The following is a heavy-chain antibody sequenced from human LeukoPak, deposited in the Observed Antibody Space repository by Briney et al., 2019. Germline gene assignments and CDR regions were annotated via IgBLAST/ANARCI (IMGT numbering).Heavy chain of an antibody. V-gene: IGHV1-8*01. CDR2: MNPNSGNT. D-gene: IGHD2-15*01. Sequence: ASVKVSCKASGYTFTSYDINWVRQATGQGLEWMGWMNPNSGNTGYAQKFQGRVTMTRSTPISTAYMELSSLRSEDTAVYYCARALVVVVAANYMDVWGKGTTVTVSS. CDR3: ARALVVVVAANYMDV. J-gene: IGHJ6*03. CDR1: GYTFTSYD.